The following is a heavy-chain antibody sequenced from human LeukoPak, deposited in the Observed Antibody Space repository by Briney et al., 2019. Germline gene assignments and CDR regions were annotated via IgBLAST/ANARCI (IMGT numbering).Heavy chain of an antibody. CDR3: ARVVDPPHYYDSSGIDY. CDR2: ISAYNGNT. V-gene: IGHV1-18*04. Sequence: ASVKVSCKASGYTFTGYYMHWVRQAPGQGLEWMGWISAYNGNTNYAQKLQGRVTMTTDTSTSTAYMELRSLRSDDTAVYYCARVVDPPHYYDSSGIDYWGQGTLVTVSS. J-gene: IGHJ4*02. CDR1: GYTFTGYY. D-gene: IGHD3-22*01.